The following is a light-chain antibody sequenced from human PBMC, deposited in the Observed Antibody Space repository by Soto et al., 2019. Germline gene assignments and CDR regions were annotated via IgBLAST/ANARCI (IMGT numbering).Light chain of an antibody. CDR3: QQYNSYPLT. J-gene: IGKJ4*01. V-gene: IGKV1-5*01. CDR2: DAS. Sequence: DIRMTQSPSTLSASVGDRVTITCRASQSISSWLAWYQQKPGKAPKLLIYDASSLESGVPSRFSGSGSGTEFTLTISSLQPDDFATYYCQQYNSYPLTFGGGTKVDSK. CDR1: QSISSW.